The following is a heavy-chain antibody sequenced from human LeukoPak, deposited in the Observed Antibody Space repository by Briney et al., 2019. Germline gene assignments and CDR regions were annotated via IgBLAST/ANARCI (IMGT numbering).Heavy chain of an antibody. Sequence: GGSLRLSCAASGFTFSSYSMTWVRQAPGKGLEWVSYISSSSSIIYYADSVKGRFTISRDNAKNSLYLQMNSLRAEDTAVYYCARELLWFGELSGYFDFWGQGTLVTVSS. CDR1: GFTFSSYS. V-gene: IGHV3-48*04. J-gene: IGHJ4*02. CDR2: ISSSSSII. CDR3: ARELLWFGELSGYFDF. D-gene: IGHD3-10*01.